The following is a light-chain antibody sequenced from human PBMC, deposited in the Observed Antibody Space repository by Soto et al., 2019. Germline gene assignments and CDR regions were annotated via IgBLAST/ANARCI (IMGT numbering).Light chain of an antibody. CDR2: DAS. Sequence: EIRLTQSQTTLSAAVGDRVTISFRASQSSKSWLAWYQQKPGKVPKLLIYDASNLESGVPASFSGSGSGTEFTLTFSFLQPDDSATYYCQQYYIYWTFGQGTKVDI. J-gene: IGKJ1*01. CDR1: QSSKSW. CDR3: QQYYIYWT. V-gene: IGKV1-5*01.